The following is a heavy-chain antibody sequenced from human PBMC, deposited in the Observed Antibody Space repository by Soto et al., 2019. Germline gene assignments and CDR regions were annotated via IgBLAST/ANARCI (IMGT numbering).Heavy chain of an antibody. D-gene: IGHD7-27*01. J-gene: IGHJ5*02. CDR3: ARLVSPGDWFDP. V-gene: IGHV3-66*04. Sequence: EVQVVESGGNLVQPGGSLRLSCAASGFSVSKNFMSWVRQAPGKGLEWVSVIYAGGFTYYGDSVKGRFTISRDNSKNTVYLQMNSLRVEDTAVYYCARLVSPGDWFDPWGQGTLVTVSS. CDR1: GFSVSKNF. CDR2: IYAGGFT.